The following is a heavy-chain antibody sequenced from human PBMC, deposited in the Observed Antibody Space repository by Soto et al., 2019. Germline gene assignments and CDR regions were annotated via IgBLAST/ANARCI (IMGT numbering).Heavy chain of an antibody. V-gene: IGHV3-48*01. CDR3: AREAVRITMVRGVILPYYYGMDV. Sequence: EVQLVESGGGLVQPGGSLRLSCAASGFTFSSYSMNWVRQAPGKGLEWVSYISSSSSTIYYADSVKGRFTISRDNAKNSLYLQMNSLRAEDTAVYYCAREAVRITMVRGVILPYYYGMDVWGQGTTVTVSS. CDR1: GFTFSSYS. D-gene: IGHD3-10*01. J-gene: IGHJ6*02. CDR2: ISSSSSTI.